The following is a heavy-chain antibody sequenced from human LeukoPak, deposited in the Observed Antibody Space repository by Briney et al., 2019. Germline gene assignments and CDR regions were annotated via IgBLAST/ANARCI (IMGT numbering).Heavy chain of an antibody. D-gene: IGHD6-13*01. V-gene: IGHV3-53*01. CDR1: GFTVSSNY. CDR2: IYSGGST. Sequence: GGSLRLSCAASGFTVSSNYMSWVRQAPGKGLEWVSVIYSGGSTYYADSVKGRFTISRDNSKNTLYLQMNSLRAEDTAVYYCARDLYSGSWYDWGQGTLVSVSS. CDR3: ARDLYSGSWYD. J-gene: IGHJ4*02.